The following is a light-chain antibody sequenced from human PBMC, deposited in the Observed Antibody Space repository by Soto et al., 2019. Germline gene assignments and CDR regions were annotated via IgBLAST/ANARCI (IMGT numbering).Light chain of an antibody. CDR3: AAWDDSLNRAV. CDR2: DNY. CDR1: SSNIGTNT. J-gene: IGLJ2*01. Sequence: QSVLTQAPSASGAPGQRVTMSCSGTSSNIGTNTFNWYQQLPAPHPKFLILDNYRRPSGVPDRFSGSQSGTSASLAISALQSGDEAAYYCAAWDDSLNRAVFGGGTKLTVL. V-gene: IGLV1-44*01.